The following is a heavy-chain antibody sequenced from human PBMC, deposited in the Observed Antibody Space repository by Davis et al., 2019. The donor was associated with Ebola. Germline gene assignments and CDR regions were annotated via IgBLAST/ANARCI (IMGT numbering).Heavy chain of an antibody. CDR1: GGSIKSSRDY. CDR3: ARQHRVTRPLDL. J-gene: IGHJ5*02. CDR2: IYYTGST. V-gene: IGHV4-39*01. Sequence: MPSETLSLTCSVSGGSIKSSRDYWGWIRQPPGKGLEWLGSIYYTGSTYYNPSLKSRVAMSVDTSKNQFSLSLSSLAAADTAIYYCARQHRVTRPLDLWGQGTLVTVSS. D-gene: IGHD4-11*01.